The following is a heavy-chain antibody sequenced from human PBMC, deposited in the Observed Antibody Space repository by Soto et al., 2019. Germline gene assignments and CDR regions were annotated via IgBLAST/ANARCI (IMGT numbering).Heavy chain of an antibody. Sequence: PGGSLRLSCAASGFTFSSYGMHWVRQAPGKGLEWVAVIWYDGSNKYYADSVKGRFTISRDNSKNTLYLQMNSLRAEDTAVYYCARDSGGYLRDYWGQGTLVTVSS. J-gene: IGHJ4*02. V-gene: IGHV3-33*01. CDR2: IWYDGSNK. CDR3: ARDSGGYLRDY. CDR1: GFTFSSYG. D-gene: IGHD2-15*01.